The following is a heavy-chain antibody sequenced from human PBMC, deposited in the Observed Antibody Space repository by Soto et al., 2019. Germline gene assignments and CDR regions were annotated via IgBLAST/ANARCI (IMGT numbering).Heavy chain of an antibody. CDR2: ISGSGGST. D-gene: IGHD4-17*01. Sequence: QLGGSLRLSCAASGFTFSSYAMSWVRQAPGKGLEWVSAISGSGGSTYYADSVKGRFTISRDNSKNTLYLQMNSLRAEDTAVYYCAKLSGDYDLYYYYGMDVWGQGTTVTVSS. CDR3: AKLSGDYDLYYYYGMDV. V-gene: IGHV3-23*01. CDR1: GFTFSSYA. J-gene: IGHJ6*02.